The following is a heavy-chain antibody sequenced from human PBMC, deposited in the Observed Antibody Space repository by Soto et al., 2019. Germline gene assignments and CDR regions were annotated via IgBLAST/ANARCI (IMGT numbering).Heavy chain of an antibody. V-gene: IGHV4-31*03. CDR2: MYYTGST. J-gene: IGHJ4*02. CDR1: GDSVSSGGYY. CDR3: TRGSPPTPGD. Sequence: QVQLQESGPGLVKPSQTLSLTCSVSGDSVSSGGYYWSWIRQHPGKGLEWIGYMYYTGSTYYNPSLKSRVSMSLDTSKNEFSLKLSSVTAADTAVYYCTRGSPPTPGDWGQGTLVTVSS.